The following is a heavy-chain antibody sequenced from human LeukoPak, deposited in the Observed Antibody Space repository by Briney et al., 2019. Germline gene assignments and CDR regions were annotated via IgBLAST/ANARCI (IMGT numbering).Heavy chain of an antibody. CDR2: ISGSGGST. J-gene: IGHJ3*02. Sequence: GGSLRLSCAASGFTFSSYSMSWVRQAPGKGLEWVSAISGSGGSTYYADSVKGRFTISRDNANNSVYLQMNSLRAEDTAVYYCARDYYHDSSGYIPAGDAFDIWGQGTMVTVSS. D-gene: IGHD3-22*01. CDR1: GFTFSSYS. CDR3: ARDYYHDSSGYIPAGDAFDI. V-gene: IGHV3-23*01.